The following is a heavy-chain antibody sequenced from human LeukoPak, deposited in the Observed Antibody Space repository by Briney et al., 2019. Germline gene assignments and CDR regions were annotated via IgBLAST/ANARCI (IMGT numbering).Heavy chain of an antibody. Sequence: SGTLSLTCTVSGGSISSYYWSWIRQPPGKGLEWIGYIYYSGSTYYNPSLKSRVTISVDTSKNQFSLKLSSVTAADTAVYYCASATVDMPRDWGQGTLVTVSS. V-gene: IGHV4-30-4*01. CDR3: ASATVDMPRD. D-gene: IGHD2-2*01. CDR2: IYYSGST. CDR1: GGSISSYY. J-gene: IGHJ4*02.